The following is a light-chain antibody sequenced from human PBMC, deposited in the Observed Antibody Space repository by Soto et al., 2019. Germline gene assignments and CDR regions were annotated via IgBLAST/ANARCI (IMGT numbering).Light chain of an antibody. CDR2: NKN. CDR1: SSNIGSHP. J-gene: IGLJ7*01. V-gene: IGLV1-44*01. Sequence: QSVLTQPPSASGTPGQRVTVACTGSSSNIGSHPVHCYQQLPGTAPQLLIFNKNLQPLGVPDRFSGSKSGNSASLAISGLQPEDDADYYCATWDASLHGQVFGGGNQLTVL. CDR3: ATWDASLHGQV.